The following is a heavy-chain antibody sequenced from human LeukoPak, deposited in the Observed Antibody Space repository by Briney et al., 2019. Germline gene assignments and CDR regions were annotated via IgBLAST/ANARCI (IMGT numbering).Heavy chain of an antibody. CDR3: ARVAKERVGGVYYFDY. CDR1: EFIVSSNY. D-gene: IGHD1-1*01. J-gene: IGHJ4*02. V-gene: IGHV3-13*01. Sequence: GGSLRLSCAASEFIVSSNYMSWVRQATGKGLEWVSAIGTAGDTYYTGSVKGRFTISRENAKNSLYLQMNSLRAGDTAVYYCARVAKERVGGVYYFDYWGQGTLVTVSS. CDR2: IGTAGDT.